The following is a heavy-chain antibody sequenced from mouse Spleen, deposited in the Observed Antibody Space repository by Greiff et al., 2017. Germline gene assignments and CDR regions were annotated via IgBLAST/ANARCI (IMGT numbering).Heavy chain of an antibody. CDR2: ISNLAYSI. J-gene: IGHJ3*01. V-gene: IGHV5-15*01. Sequence: DVKLVESGGGLVQPGGSLKLSCAASGFTFSDYGMAWVRQAPRKGPEWVAFISNLAYSIYYADTVTGRFTISRENAKNTLYLEMSSLRSEDTAMYYCARPHYGSSYVWFAYWGQGTLVTVSA. D-gene: IGHD1-1*01. CDR1: GFTFSDYG. CDR3: ARPHYGSSYVWFAY.